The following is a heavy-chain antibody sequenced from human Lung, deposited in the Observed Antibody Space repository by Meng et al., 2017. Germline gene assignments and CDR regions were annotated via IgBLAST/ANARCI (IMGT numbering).Heavy chain of an antibody. D-gene: IGHD2-15*01. CDR2: ILSSGRT. V-gene: IGHV4-39*01. CDR3: ARHDTPPQFDP. J-gene: IGHJ5*02. Sequence: QVQLQESGPGLVKPSETLSRTCTVSGGSISSSSYYWAWVRQPPGKGLEWIGSILSSGRTYYNLSLKSRVTISVDTSKNQFSLKLRSMTAADTAVYYCARHDTPPQFDPWGQGTLVTVSS. CDR1: GGSISSSSYY.